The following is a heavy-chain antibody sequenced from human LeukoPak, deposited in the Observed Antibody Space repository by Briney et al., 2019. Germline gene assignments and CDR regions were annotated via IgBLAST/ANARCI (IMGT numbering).Heavy chain of an antibody. CDR2: IFTTGST. J-gene: IGHJ4*02. V-gene: IGHV4-4*07. D-gene: IGHD3-22*01. CDR1: GGSLSSYY. CDR3: ARRAGDSSGDYPY. Sequence: SETLSLTCSVSGGSLSSYYWTWIRQPAGKGLEWIGRIFTTGSTNYNPSLMSRVTMSVDTSKNQFSLKMRSVTAADTAVYYCARRAGDSSGDYPYWGQGTLVTVSS.